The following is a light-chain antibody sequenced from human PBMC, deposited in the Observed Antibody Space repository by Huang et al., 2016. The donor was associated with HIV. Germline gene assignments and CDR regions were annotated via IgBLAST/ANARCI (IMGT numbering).Light chain of an antibody. CDR3: LQDYTYPWT. CDR2: TAT. V-gene: IGKV1-6*01. J-gene: IGKJ1*01. CDR1: QNSGND. Sequence: AIQMTQSPASLSASVGDRVTITCRASQNSGNDLGWYQHRLGKAPKRLVSTATHLQSGVPPRFTGGGSGTHFTLTISGLQPEDFATYYCLQDYTYPWTFGQGTKVEI.